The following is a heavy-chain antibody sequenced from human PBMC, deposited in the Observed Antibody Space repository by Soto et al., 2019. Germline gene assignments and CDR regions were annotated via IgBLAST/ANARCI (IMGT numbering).Heavy chain of an antibody. CDR3: ARVPIGRYSSSSFFDY. CDR2: IYYSGST. CDR1: GGSISGYY. Sequence: SETLSLTCTVSGGSISGYYWSWIRQPPGKGLEWIGYIYYSGSTNYNPSLKSRVTISVDTSKNQFSLKLSSVTAADTAVYYCARVPIGRYSSSSFFDYWGQGTLVTVSS. J-gene: IGHJ4*02. V-gene: IGHV4-59*01. D-gene: IGHD6-6*01.